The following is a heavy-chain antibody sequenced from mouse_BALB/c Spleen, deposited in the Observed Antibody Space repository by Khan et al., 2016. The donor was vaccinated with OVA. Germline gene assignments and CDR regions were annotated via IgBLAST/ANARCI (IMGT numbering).Heavy chain of an antibody. D-gene: IGHD1-1*01. V-gene: IGHV5-17*02. CDR2: ISSGSNTI. Sequence: EVELVASGGGLVQPGGSRKLSCAASGFTFSNFGMHWVRQAPEKGLEWVAYISSGSNTIYYADSVKGRFTISRDNPENTLFLQMTSLMSECTAIYYCTRRHNTYAWFAYWGQGTLVTVSA. J-gene: IGHJ3*01. CDR3: TRRHNTYAWFAY. CDR1: GFTFSNFG.